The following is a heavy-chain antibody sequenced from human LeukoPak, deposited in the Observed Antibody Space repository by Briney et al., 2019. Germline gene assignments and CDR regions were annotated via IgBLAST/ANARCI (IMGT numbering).Heavy chain of an antibody. V-gene: IGHV3-23*01. CDR3: AKALMRGYFDY. CDR2: ISGNAGST. CDR1: GFTLSSYA. Sequence: PGGSLRLSCAASGFTLSSYAMSWVRQAPGKGLEWVSLISGNAGSTYYADSVKGRFTISRDITKNTLYLQMNSLRAEDTATYYCAKALMRGYFDYWGQGTLVTVSS. J-gene: IGHJ4*02.